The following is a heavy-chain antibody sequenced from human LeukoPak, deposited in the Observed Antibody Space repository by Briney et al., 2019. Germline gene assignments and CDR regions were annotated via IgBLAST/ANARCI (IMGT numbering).Heavy chain of an antibody. CDR3: EQDRSCSDSSCNVGS. J-gene: IGHJ3*01. CDR2: ISGSGGST. D-gene: IGHD2-2*01. V-gene: IGHV3-23*01. CDR1: GCTFRKFG. Sequence: GGSLRLSCPACGCTFRKFGMRELGQAPGQGLEWVSAISGSGGSTFYADSVKGRFTISRDNSKNPMFLQMNGLRAEDTAAYYCEQDRSCSDSSCNVGSWGQGTMVTVSS.